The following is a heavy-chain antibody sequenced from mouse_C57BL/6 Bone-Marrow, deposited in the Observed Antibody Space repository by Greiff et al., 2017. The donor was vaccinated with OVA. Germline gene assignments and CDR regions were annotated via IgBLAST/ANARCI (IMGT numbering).Heavy chain of an antibody. V-gene: IGHV1-55*01. CDR1: GYTFTSYW. J-gene: IGHJ4*01. CDR3: ARAGDYYGSSPYAMDY. D-gene: IGHD1-1*01. CDR2: IYPGSGST. Sequence: QVQLKQPGAELVKPGASVKMSCKASGYTFTSYWITWVKPRPGQGLEWIGDIYPGSGSTNYNEKFKSKATLTVDPSSSTAYMQLSSLTSEDSAVYYCARAGDYYGSSPYAMDYWGQGTSVTVSS.